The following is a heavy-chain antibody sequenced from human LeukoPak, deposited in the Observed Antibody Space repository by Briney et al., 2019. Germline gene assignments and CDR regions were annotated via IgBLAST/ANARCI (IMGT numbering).Heavy chain of an antibody. CDR2: ISGSGGST. J-gene: IGHJ4*02. CDR1: GFTFSSYA. Sequence: PGGSLRLSCAASGFTFSSYAMSWVRQAPGNGLEWVSAISGSGGSTYYADSVKGRFTISRDNSKNTLYLQMNGLRAEDTAVYYCAKDQGLRYFDWLYDYWGQGTLVTVSS. V-gene: IGHV3-23*01. D-gene: IGHD3-9*01. CDR3: AKDQGLRYFDWLYDY.